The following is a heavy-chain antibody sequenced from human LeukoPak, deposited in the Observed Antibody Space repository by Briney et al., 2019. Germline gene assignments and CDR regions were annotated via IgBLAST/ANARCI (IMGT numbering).Heavy chain of an antibody. CDR3: ASTAPHTVTTLDY. CDR1: GGTFSSYA. D-gene: IGHD4-11*01. V-gene: IGHV1-18*01. J-gene: IGHJ4*02. Sequence: ASVKVSCKASGGTFSSYAISWVRQAPGQGLEWMGWISAYNGNTNYAQKLQGRVTMTTDTSTSTAYMELRSLRSDDTAVYYCASTAPHTVTTLDYWGQGTLVTVSS. CDR2: ISAYNGNT.